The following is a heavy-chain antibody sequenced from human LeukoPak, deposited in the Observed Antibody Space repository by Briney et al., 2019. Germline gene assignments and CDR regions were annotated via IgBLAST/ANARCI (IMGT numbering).Heavy chain of an antibody. Sequence: SETLSLTCTVSGGSISGYYWSWIRQPPGKGLEWIGYIYHNGSTNYNPSLKSRVTISVDTSKNQFSLKLSSVTAADTAVYYCVRHLKYYYYGMDVWGQGTTVTVSS. CDR1: GGSISGYY. V-gene: IGHV4-59*08. CDR3: VRHLKYYYYGMDV. CDR2: IYHNGST. J-gene: IGHJ6*02.